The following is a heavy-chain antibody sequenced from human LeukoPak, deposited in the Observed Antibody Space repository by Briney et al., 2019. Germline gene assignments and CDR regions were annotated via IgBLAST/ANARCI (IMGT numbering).Heavy chain of an antibody. V-gene: IGHV1-69*05. Sequence: SVKVSCKASGGTFSSYAISWVRQAPGQGLEWMGGIIPIFGTANYAQKFQGRVTITTDESTSTAYVELSSLRSEDTAVYYCARVPLTYDFWSGTFDYWGQGTLVTVSS. CDR3: ARVPLTYDFWSGTFDY. CDR2: IIPIFGTA. D-gene: IGHD3-3*01. J-gene: IGHJ4*02. CDR1: GGTFSSYA.